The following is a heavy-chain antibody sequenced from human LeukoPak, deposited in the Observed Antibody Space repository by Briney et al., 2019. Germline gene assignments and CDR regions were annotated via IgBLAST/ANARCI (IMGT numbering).Heavy chain of an antibody. CDR2: ISAYNGNT. D-gene: IGHD2-21*02. CDR3: ARDLGAYCGGDCYSDYYYYMDV. CDR1: GYTFTSYG. J-gene: IGHJ6*03. V-gene: IGHV1-18*01. Sequence: GASVKVSCKASGYTFTSYGISWVRQAPGQGLEWMGWISAYNGNTNYAQKLQGRVTMTTDTPTSTAYMELRSLRSDDTAVYYCARDLGAYCGGDCYSDYYYYMDVWGKGTTVTISS.